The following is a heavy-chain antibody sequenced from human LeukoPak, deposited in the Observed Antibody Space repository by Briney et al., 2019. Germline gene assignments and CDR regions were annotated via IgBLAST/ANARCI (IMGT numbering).Heavy chain of an antibody. J-gene: IGHJ4*02. CDR1: GGSIGSYY. Sequence: SETLSLTCTVSGGSIGSYYWSWIRQPPGKGLEWIGYIYYSGSTNYNPSLKSRVTISVDTSKNQFSLKLSSVTAADTAVYYCARGIFPDYWGQGTLVTVSS. CDR2: IYYSGST. D-gene: IGHD2-15*01. V-gene: IGHV4-59*01. CDR3: ARGIFPDY.